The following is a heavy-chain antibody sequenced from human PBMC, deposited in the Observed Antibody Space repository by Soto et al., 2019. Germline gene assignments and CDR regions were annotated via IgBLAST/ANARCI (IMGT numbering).Heavy chain of an antibody. CDR3: ARAPLGYCSGGSCYYDMDV. D-gene: IGHD2-15*01. J-gene: IGHJ6*02. CDR2: IIPIFDTA. CDR1: GGTFSSYA. V-gene: IGHV1-69*13. Sequence: ASVKVSCKTSGGTFSSYAISWVRPAPGKGLEWMGGIIPIFDTANYAQKFQGRVTLTADESTRTAYMELSSLRSEDTALYYCARAPLGYCSGGSCYYDMDVWGQGTTVTVSS.